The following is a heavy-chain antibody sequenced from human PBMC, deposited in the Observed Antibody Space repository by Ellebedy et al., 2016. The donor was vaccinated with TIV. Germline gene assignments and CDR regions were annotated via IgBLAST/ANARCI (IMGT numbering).Heavy chain of an antibody. J-gene: IGHJ4*02. CDR1: GYTFTGYY. CDR2: INPSGGST. CDR3: ARLAAAGRTIDY. Sequence: AASVKVSCKASGYTFTGYYMHWVRQAPGQGLEWMGIINPSGGSTSYAQKFQGRVTMTRDTSTSTVYMELSSLRSEDTAVYYCARLAAAGRTIDYWGQGTLVTVSS. D-gene: IGHD6-13*01. V-gene: IGHV1-46*01.